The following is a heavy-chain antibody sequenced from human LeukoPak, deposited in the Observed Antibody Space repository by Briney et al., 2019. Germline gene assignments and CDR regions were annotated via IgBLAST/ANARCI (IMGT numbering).Heavy chain of an antibody. J-gene: IGHJ4*02. CDR3: ARQGYKSGWYPTFDF. CDR1: GDSVGTYY. D-gene: IGHD6-19*01. Sequence: SETLSLTCTVSGDSVGTYYWSWIRRPPGKGLEWIGHVYYAGITDYNPSLQSRVTISVDPSRNQLSLKLNSVTAADTAVYYCARQGYKSGWYPTFDFWGPGTQVIVSS. CDR2: VYYAGIT. V-gene: IGHV4-59*02.